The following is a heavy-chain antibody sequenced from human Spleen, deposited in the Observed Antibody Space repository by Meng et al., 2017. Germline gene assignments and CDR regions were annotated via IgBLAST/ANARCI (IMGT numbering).Heavy chain of an antibody. CDR2: IKQDASEE. V-gene: IGHV3-7*01. CDR3: ATSRTFED. D-gene: IGHD1-14*01. Sequence: GESLKISCEASGFTFSRSWMSWVRQAPGKGLEWVANIKQDASEEYYLDSVKGRFTISRDNAKNSLYLQMNSLTAEDTALYYCATSRTFEDWGQGTLVTVSS. J-gene: IGHJ4*02. CDR1: GFTFSRSW.